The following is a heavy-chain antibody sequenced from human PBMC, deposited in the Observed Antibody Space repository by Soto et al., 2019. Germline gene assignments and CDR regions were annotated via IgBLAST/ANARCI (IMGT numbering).Heavy chain of an antibody. CDR1: GFTFSSYA. D-gene: IGHD2-15*01. CDR2: IYYDGRNK. J-gene: IGHJ4*02. Sequence: ESGGGVVQPGRSLRLSCAASGFTFSSYAMHWVRQAPGKGLEWVALIYYDGRNKYHADSVRGRFTISRDNSKNTLYLQMNSLRAEDTAVYYCARDRGYCSGGTCYPESVDYWGQGTRVTVSS. V-gene: IGHV3-33*01. CDR3: ARDRGYCSGGTCYPESVDY.